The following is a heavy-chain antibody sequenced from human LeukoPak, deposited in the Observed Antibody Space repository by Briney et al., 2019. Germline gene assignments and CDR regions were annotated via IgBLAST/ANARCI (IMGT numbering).Heavy chain of an antibody. Sequence: GGSLRLSCAASGFTFSSYAMSWVRQAPGKGLEWVSAISGSGGSAYYADSVKGRFTISRDNSKNTLYLQMNSLRAEDTAVYYCAKVQHPVLWCFDYWGQGTLVTVSS. CDR3: AKVQHPVLWCFDY. D-gene: IGHD2-21*01. CDR2: ISGSGGSA. V-gene: IGHV3-23*01. J-gene: IGHJ4*02. CDR1: GFTFSSYA.